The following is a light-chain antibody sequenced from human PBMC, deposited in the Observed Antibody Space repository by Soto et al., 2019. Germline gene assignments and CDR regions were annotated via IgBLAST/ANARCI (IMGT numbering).Light chain of an antibody. CDR1: QSVSSY. CDR2: DAS. J-gene: IGKJ4*01. Sequence: EIVLTQSPATLSLSPGERSTLSCRASQSVSSYLAWYEQKPGHAPRLLIYDASNRATGIPARFSGSGAGTDFTLTISSLEPEDFAVYYCQQRSNWLLTFGGGTKVEI. V-gene: IGKV3-11*01. CDR3: QQRSNWLLT.